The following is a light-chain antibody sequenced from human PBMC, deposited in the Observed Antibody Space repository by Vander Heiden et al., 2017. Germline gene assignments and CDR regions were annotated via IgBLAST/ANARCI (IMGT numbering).Light chain of an antibody. CDR3: QHYGGSPLFT. CDR2: GAS. Sequence: VVLTQSPDTLSLSPGERATLSCTASQSLTSGYLAWYQQKPGQAPRLVISGASSRATGIPDRFYGSGSGTDFTLTISRLEPEDSAVYYCQHYGGSPLFTFGPGTKVDIK. J-gene: IGKJ3*01. CDR1: QSLTSGY. V-gene: IGKV3-20*01.